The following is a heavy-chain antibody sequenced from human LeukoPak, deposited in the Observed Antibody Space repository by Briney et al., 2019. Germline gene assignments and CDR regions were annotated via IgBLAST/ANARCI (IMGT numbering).Heavy chain of an antibody. V-gene: IGHV3-33*06. J-gene: IGHJ4*02. Sequence: GGPLRLSCGASGFTFSSYDVQWVRQAPGKGLEWGAVIWYEGSNKYYADSVKGRFTISRDNSKNTLYQQINSLRAEDTAVYYCAKDQISAAAGTPSYFDYWGQGTLVTVSS. CDR1: GFTFSSYD. CDR2: IWYEGSNK. CDR3: AKDQISAAAGTPSYFDY. D-gene: IGHD6-13*01.